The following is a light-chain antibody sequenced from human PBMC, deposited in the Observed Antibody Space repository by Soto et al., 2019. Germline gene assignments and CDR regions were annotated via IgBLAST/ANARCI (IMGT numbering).Light chain of an antibody. Sequence: QSVLTQPPSVSGAPGQRVTISCTGSSSNIGAGYDVHWYQQLPGTAPKLLIYGNSNRPSGVPDRFSGSKSGTSASLANTGLQAEDEADYYCQSYDSSLSGNVVFGGGTKLTVL. V-gene: IGLV1-40*01. CDR1: SSNIGAGYD. J-gene: IGLJ2*01. CDR2: GNS. CDR3: QSYDSSLSGNVV.